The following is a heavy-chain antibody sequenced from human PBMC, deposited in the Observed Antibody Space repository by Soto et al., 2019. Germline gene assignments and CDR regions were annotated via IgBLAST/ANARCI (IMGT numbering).Heavy chain of an antibody. D-gene: IGHD5-18*01. CDR3: AREWVGGTAMATCFDY. CDR2: IIPIFGTA. V-gene: IGHV1-69*13. Sequence: ASVKVSCKASGGTFSSYAISWVRQAPGQGLEWMGGIIPIFGTANYAQKFQGRVTITADESTSTAYMELSSLRSEDTAVYYCAREWVGGTAMATCFDYWGQGTLVSVSS. CDR1: GGTFSSYA. J-gene: IGHJ4*02.